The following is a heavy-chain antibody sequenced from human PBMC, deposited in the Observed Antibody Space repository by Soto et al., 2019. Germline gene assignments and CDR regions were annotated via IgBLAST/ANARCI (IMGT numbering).Heavy chain of an antibody. J-gene: IGHJ4*02. D-gene: IGHD6-13*01. CDR2: ISAGNGNT. V-gene: IGHV1-18*01. CDR3: ARDYRSSWDY. Sequence: ASVKVSCKASGYTFTSYGISWVRRAPGQGLEWMGWISAGNGNTSYAQELQDRVTITTDTSASTTYMELSSLRSEDTSVYYCARDYRSSWDYWGQGTQVTVSS. CDR1: GYTFTSYG.